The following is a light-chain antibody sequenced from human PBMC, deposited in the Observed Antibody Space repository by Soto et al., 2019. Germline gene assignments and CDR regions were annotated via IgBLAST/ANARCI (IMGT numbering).Light chain of an antibody. CDR2: GAS. CDR1: QSVDNY. V-gene: IGKV3-20*01. CDR3: QHHGGSPLFT. J-gene: IGKJ3*01. Sequence: EIVLTQSPGTLSLSPGERATLSCRASQSVDNYLNWYQQKPGQAPRLLIYGASSRDAGIPDRFSGSGSGTDFTLTISRLEAEDFAVYYCQHHGGSPLFTFGPGTRVDIK.